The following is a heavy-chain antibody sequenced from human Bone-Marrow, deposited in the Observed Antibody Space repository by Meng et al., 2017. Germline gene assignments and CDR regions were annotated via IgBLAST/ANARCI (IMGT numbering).Heavy chain of an antibody. Sequence: ASVKVSCKASGYTFTSYDINWVRQATGQGLEWMGWMNPNSGNTGYAQKFQGRVTMTRNTSISTAYMELSSLRSEDTAVYYCARGFLDYYDSSGYYSVDWGQGTLVTVSS. D-gene: IGHD3-22*01. CDR3: ARGFLDYYDSSGYYSVD. CDR1: GYTFTSYD. J-gene: IGHJ4*02. V-gene: IGHV1-8*01. CDR2: MNPNSGNT.